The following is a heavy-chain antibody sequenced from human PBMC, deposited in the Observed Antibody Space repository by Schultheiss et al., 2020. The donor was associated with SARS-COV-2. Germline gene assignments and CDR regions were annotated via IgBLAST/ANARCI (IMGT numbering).Heavy chain of an antibody. V-gene: IGHV3-30*18. Sequence: GGSLRLSCAASGFTFSSYGMHWVRQAPGKGLEWVAVISYDGSNKYYADSVKGRFTISRDNSKNTLYLQMNSLRAEDTAVYYCAKAEGIAVAGLVYYWGQGTLVTVSS. J-gene: IGHJ4*02. CDR1: GFTFSSYG. D-gene: IGHD6-19*01. CDR3: AKAEGIAVAGLVYY. CDR2: ISYDGSNK.